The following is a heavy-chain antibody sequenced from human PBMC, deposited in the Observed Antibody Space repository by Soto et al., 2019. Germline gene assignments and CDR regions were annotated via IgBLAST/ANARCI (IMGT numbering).Heavy chain of an antibody. CDR1: GGSISSYY. J-gene: IGHJ6*03. CDR3: AGTKKEGITGTTARKYYYYYYMDV. V-gene: IGHV4-59*08. CDR2: IYYSGST. D-gene: IGHD1-7*01. Sequence: PSETLSLTCTVSGGSISSYYWSWIRQPPGKGLEWIGYIYYSGSTNYNPSLKSRVTISVDTSKNQSSLKLSSVTAADTAVYYCAGTKKEGITGTTARKYYYYYYMDVWGKGTTVTVSS.